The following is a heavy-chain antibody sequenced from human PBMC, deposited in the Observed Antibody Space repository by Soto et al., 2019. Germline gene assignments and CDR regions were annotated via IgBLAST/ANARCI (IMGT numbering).Heavy chain of an antibody. CDR1: GGSINNYY. J-gene: IGHJ4*01. D-gene: IGHD3-10*01. Sequence: PSETLSLTCTVSGGSINNYYWSWIRQPPGKGLEWIGNIYYRGSGNYNPSLESRVTMSLDTSKNQFSLKLRSLTAADTAVYYCARGVGGSYSAYYFDLWGHSALVTVSS. CDR3: ARGVGGSYSAYYFDL. CDR2: IYYRGSG. V-gene: IGHV4-59*01.